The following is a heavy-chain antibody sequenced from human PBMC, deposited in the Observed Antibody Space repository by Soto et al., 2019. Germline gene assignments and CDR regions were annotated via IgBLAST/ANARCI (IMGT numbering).Heavy chain of an antibody. V-gene: IGHV3-9*01. CDR2: ISWNSGSI. D-gene: IGHD6-19*01. CDR3: AKDGSGWYGGSALDI. CDR1: GFTFDDYA. J-gene: IGHJ3*02. Sequence: GGSLRLSCAASGFTFDDYAMHWVRQAPGKGLEWVSGISWNSGSIGYADSVKGRFTISRDNAKNSLYLQMNSLRAEDTALYYCAKDGSGWYGGSALDIWGQGTMVTVSS.